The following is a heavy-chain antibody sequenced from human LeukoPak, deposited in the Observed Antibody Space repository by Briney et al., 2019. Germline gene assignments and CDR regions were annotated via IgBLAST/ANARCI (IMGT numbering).Heavy chain of an antibody. J-gene: IGHJ4*02. Sequence: ASVKVSCKASGYTFTSYGISWVRQAPGQGLEWMGWISAYNGNTNYAQKLQGRVTMTTDTSTSTVYMELSSLRSEDTAVYYCARDPEADCSSTSCYDYWGQGTLVTVSS. CDR2: ISAYNGNT. V-gene: IGHV1-18*01. D-gene: IGHD2-2*01. CDR3: ARDPEADCSSTSCYDY. CDR1: GYTFTSYG.